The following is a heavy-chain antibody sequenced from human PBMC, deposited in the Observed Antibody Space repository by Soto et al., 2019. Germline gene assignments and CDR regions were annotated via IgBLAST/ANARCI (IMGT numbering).Heavy chain of an antibody. J-gene: IGHJ3*02. V-gene: IGHV3-23*01. CDR3: AKDRQDHNSVWDPFDI. CDR2: IGGGDT. Sequence: GGSLRLSCAASGFNFNIFAMSWVRQAPGKGLEWVSGIGGGDTHYADSVKGRFTISRDNSRNTVVLQMTRLRVEDTAIYYCAKDRQDHNSVWDPFDIWGQGTMVTVSS. D-gene: IGHD2-21*01. CDR1: GFNFNIFA.